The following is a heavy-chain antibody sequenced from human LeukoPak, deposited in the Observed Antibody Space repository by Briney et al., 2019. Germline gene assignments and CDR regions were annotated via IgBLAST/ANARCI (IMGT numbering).Heavy chain of an antibody. CDR2: IIPIFGTA. V-gene: IGHV1-69*05. Sequence: ASVKVSCKASGGTFSSYAISWVRQAPGQGLEWMGGIIPIFGTANYAQEFQGRVTITTDESTSTAYMELSSLRSEDTAVYYCASRSVFGLAGYYYMDVWGKGTTVTVSS. D-gene: IGHD3-16*01. CDR1: GGTFSSYA. CDR3: ASRSVFGLAGYYYMDV. J-gene: IGHJ6*03.